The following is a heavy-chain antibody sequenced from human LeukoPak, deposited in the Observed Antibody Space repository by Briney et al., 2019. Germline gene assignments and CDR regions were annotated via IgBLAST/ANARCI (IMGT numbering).Heavy chain of an antibody. J-gene: IGHJ6*03. CDR2: INHRGST. D-gene: IGHD3-3*01. V-gene: IGHV4-34*01. CDR3: ARGYTIFGVVIRYYYYMDV. CDR1: GGSFSGYY. Sequence: SETLSLTCAVYGGSFSGYYWSWIRQPPGKGLEWIGEINHRGSTNYNPSLKSRVTISVDTSKNQFSLKLSSVTAADTAVYYCARGYTIFGVVIRYYYYMDVWGKGTTVTVSS.